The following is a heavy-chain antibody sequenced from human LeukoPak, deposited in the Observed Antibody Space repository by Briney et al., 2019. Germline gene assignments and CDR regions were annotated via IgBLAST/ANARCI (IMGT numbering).Heavy chain of an antibody. CDR3: ARGHSGWYDY. V-gene: IGHV3-23*01. CDR2: ISGSGGST. Sequence: GGSLRLSCAASGFTFSSYAMSWVRQAPGKGLRWVSAISGSGGSTYYADSVKGRFTISRDNSKNTLYLQMNSLRAEDTAVYYCARGHSGWYDYWGQGTLVTVSS. J-gene: IGHJ4*02. CDR1: GFTFSSYA. D-gene: IGHD6-19*01.